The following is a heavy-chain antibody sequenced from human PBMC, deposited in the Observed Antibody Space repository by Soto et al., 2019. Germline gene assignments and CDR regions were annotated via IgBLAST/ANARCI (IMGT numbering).Heavy chain of an antibody. D-gene: IGHD5-18*01. CDR1: GYTFTSYG. CDR2: ISAYNGNT. V-gene: IGHV1-18*04. CDR3: ARVRGVQLWLELFDP. J-gene: IGHJ5*02. Sequence: ASVKVSCKASGYTFTSYGISWVRQAPGQGLEWMGWISAYNGNTNYAQKLQGRVTMNTDTSTSTAYMDLRSLRSDDTAVYYCARVRGVQLWLELFDPWGQGTLVTVSS.